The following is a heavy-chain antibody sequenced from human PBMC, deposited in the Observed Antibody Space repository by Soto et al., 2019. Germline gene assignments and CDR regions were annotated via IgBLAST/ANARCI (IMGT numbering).Heavy chain of an antibody. J-gene: IGHJ4*02. Sequence: SETLSLTCTVSGGSITNSNWWSWVRLPPAKGLEWIGDIYHAGSTKYNPSLERRVTMSVDTSNNQFALTLTSVTAADTAVYFCARGPPIVGNTTPLDSWGQGTLVTVSS. CDR2: IYHAGST. D-gene: IGHD2-21*01. CDR3: ARGPPIVGNTTPLDS. CDR1: GGSITNSNW. V-gene: IGHV4-4*02.